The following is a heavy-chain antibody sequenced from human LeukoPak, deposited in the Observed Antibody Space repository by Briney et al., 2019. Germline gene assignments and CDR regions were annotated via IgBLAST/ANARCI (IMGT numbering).Heavy chain of an antibody. V-gene: IGHV3-30*04. Sequence: SGRSLRLSCAVSGFTFSSYAMHWVRQAPGKGLEWVAVISYDGSNKYYADSVKGRFTISRDNSKNTLYLQMNSLRAEDTAVYYCARDVKEEGYVLRDHNCFDPWGKGTLVTVSS. CDR3: ARDVKEEGYVLRDHNCFDP. D-gene: IGHD5-12*01. CDR2: ISYDGSNK. J-gene: IGHJ5*02. CDR1: GFTFSSYA.